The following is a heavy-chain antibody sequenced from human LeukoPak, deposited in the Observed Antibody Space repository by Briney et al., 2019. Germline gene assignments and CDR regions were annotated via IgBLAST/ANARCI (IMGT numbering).Heavy chain of an antibody. V-gene: IGHV4-59*08. CDR3: GRLKDMSMVTVDH. CDR2: IYYSGTT. CDR1: GASMSRYY. Sequence: SETLSLTCTVSGASMSRYYWSWIRQSPGKGLEWIGYIYYSGTTKYNPSLQSRVTISLETSKNQFSLRSISVTAADTAVYYCGRLKDMSMVTVDHWGQGTLVTVSS. D-gene: IGHD2-15*01. J-gene: IGHJ4*02.